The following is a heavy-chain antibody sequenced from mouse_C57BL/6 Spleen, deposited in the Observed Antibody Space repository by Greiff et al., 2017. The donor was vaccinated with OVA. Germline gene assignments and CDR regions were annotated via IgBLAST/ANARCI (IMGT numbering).Heavy chain of an antibody. J-gene: IGHJ2*01. V-gene: IGHV14-4*01. CDR3: TTSGLRSYYFDY. Sequence: EVQLQQSGAELVRPGASVKLSCTASGFTIKDDYMHWVKQRPEQGLEWIGWIDPENGDTEYASKFQGKATITADTSSNTAYLQLSSLTSEDTAVYYCTTSGLRSYYFDYWGQGTTRTVSS. CDR2: IDPENGDT. D-gene: IGHD1-1*01. CDR1: GFTIKDDY.